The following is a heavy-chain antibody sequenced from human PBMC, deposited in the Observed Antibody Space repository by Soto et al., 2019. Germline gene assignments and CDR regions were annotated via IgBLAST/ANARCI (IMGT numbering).Heavy chain of an antibody. D-gene: IGHD3-10*01. CDR2: IYYSGST. CDR1: GGSISSYY. CDR3: ARDVAYYGSGSYYNETYYYYGMDV. J-gene: IGHJ6*02. V-gene: IGHV4-59*01. Sequence: ETLSLTCTVSGGSISSYYWSWIRQPPGKGLEWIGYIYYSGSTNYNPSLKSRVTISVDTSKNQFSLKLSSVTAAGTAVYYCARDVAYYGSGSYYNETYYYYGMDVWGQGTTVTVSS.